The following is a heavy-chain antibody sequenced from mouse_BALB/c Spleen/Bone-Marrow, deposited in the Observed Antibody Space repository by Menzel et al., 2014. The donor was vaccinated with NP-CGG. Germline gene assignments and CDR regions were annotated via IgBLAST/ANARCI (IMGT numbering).Heavy chain of an antibody. V-gene: IGHV3-5*02. CDR1: GISITTGNYR. CDR2: IYYSGTI. J-gene: IGHJ2*01. D-gene: IGHD2-4*01. Sequence: DVKLQESGPGLVKPSQTVSLTCTATGISITTGNYRWSGIRQFQGNKLEWIGYIYYSGTITYNPSLTSRTTITRDTSKNQFFLEMNSLTAEDTATYYCARGAMITTGYFDYWGQGTTLTVSS. CDR3: ARGAMITTGYFDY.